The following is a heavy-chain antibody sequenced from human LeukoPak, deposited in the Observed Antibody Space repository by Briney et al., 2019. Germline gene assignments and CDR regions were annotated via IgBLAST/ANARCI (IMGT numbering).Heavy chain of an antibody. CDR1: GFTFSNYA. CDR3: AKMYDSSGYSWYFDY. D-gene: IGHD3-22*01. Sequence: PGGSLRLSCAAAGFTFSNYAMSWVRQAPGKGLEWVSSISGSGGSTYYADSVKGRFTISRDNSKNTLYLQMNSLRAEDTAVYYCAKMYDSSGYSWYFDYWGQGTLVTVSS. CDR2: ISGSGGST. V-gene: IGHV3-23*01. J-gene: IGHJ4*02.